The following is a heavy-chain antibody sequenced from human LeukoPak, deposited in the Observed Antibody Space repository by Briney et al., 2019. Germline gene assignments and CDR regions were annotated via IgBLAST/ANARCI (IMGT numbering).Heavy chain of an antibody. V-gene: IGHV3-30-3*01. CDR1: EFTFSSYA. CDR2: ISYDGSSK. J-gene: IGHJ4*02. CDR3: AREKFTN. D-gene: IGHD2-2*01. Sequence: GGSLRLSCAASEFTFSSYAMHWVRQAPDKGLEWVAVISYDGSSKFYTGSVKGRFTISRDNSKNTLYLQMSDLRGEDTAVYYCAREKFTNWGQGTLVTVSS.